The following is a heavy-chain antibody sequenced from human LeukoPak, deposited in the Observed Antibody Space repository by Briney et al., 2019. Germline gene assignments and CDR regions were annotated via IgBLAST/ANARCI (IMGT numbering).Heavy chain of an antibody. CDR1: GYTFTSYG. J-gene: IGHJ4*02. V-gene: IGHV1-18*01. CDR3: ARGLVEWLLPPRLDY. D-gene: IGHD3-22*01. Sequence: ASVKVSCKASGYTFTSYGISWVRQAPGQGLEWMGWISAYNGNTNYAQKLQGRVTMTTDTSTSTAYMELRSLRSDDTAVYYCARGLVEWLLPPRLDYWGQGTLVTVSS. CDR2: ISAYNGNT.